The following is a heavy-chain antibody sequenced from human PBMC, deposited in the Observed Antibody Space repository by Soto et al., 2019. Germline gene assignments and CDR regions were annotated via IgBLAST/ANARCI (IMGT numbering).Heavy chain of an antibody. D-gene: IGHD2-15*01. V-gene: IGHV1-8*01. Sequence: QVQLVQSGAEVKKPGASVKVSCKASGYTFTSYDINWVRQATGQGLEWMGWMNPNSGNTGYAQKFQGRVTMTRNTSVITVYMELSSIRSEDTAAFYCTRESALGLVVVSTSPQTFPYSGHRTLVTDTS. CDR3: TRESALGLVVVSTSPQTFPY. CDR1: GYTFTSYD. J-gene: IGHJ4*01. CDR2: MNPNSGNT.